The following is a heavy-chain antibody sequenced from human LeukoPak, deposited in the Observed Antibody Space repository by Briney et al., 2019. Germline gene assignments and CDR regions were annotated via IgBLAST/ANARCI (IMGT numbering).Heavy chain of an antibody. CDR2: IYHSGST. Sequence: SQTLSLTCAASGGSISSGGYSWSWIRQPPGKGLEWIGYIYHSGSTYYNPSLKGRVTISVDTSKNQFSLKLSSVTAADTAVYYCAGTNYYDSSDAFDIWGQGTMVTVSS. CDR3: AGTNYYDSSDAFDI. V-gene: IGHV4-30-2*05. D-gene: IGHD3-22*01. J-gene: IGHJ3*02. CDR1: GGSISSGGYS.